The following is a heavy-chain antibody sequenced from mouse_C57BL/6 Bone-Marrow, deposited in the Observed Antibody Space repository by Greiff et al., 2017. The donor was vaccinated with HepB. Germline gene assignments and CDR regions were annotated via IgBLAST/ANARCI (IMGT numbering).Heavy chain of an antibody. CDR1: GFSLTSYG. D-gene: IGHD2-4*01. V-gene: IGHV2-2*01. CDR2: IWSGGST. CDR3: ARNGDDYDWYFDV. Sequence: QVQLQQSGPGLVQPSQSLSITCTVSGFSLTSYGVHWVRQSPGKGLEWLGVIWSGGSTDYNAAFISRLSISKDNSKSQVFFKMNSLEADDTAIYYCARNGDDYDWYFDVWGTGTTVTVSS. J-gene: IGHJ1*03.